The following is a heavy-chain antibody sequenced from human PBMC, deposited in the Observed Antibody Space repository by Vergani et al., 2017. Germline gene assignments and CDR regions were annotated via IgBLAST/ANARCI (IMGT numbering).Heavy chain of an antibody. D-gene: IGHD3-10*01. J-gene: IGHJ6*03. V-gene: IGHV1-69*01. CDR2: IIPIFGTA. CDR3: AREVAYYGSGSYYNYYYYYMDV. Sequence: QVQLVQSGAEVKKPGSSVKVSCKASGGTFSSYAISWVRQAPGQGLEWMGGIIPIFGTANYAQKFQGRVTITADESPSTAYMELSSLGSEDTAVYYCAREVAYYGSGSYYNYYYYYMDVWGKGTTVTVSS. CDR1: GGTFSSYA.